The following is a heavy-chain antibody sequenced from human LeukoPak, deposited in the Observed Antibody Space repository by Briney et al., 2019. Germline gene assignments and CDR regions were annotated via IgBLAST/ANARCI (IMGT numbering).Heavy chain of an antibody. CDR3: AREDGRWELHY. J-gene: IGHJ4*02. CDR1: GFTFSSYA. D-gene: IGHD1-26*01. CDR2: ISSNGGGT. Sequence: PGGSLRLSCAASGFTFSSYAMHWVRQAPGKGLVCVSGISSNGGGTYYANSVKGRFTISRDNSKNTLYLQMGSLRVEDMAVYYCAREDGRWELHYWGQGTLVTVSS. V-gene: IGHV3-64*01.